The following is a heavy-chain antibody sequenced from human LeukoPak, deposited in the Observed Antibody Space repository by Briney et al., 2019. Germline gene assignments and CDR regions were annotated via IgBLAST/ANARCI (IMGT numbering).Heavy chain of an antibody. Sequence: PGGSLRLSCAASGFTFSSYAMSWVRHAPGKGLEWVSAISGSGGSTYYADSVKGRFTISRDNSKNTLYLQMNSLRAEDTAVYYCAKDGNYYDSSGYYLVQIDYWGQGTLVTVSS. CDR2: ISGSGGST. D-gene: IGHD3-22*01. V-gene: IGHV3-23*01. CDR3: AKDGNYYDSSGYYLVQIDY. J-gene: IGHJ4*02. CDR1: GFTFSSYA.